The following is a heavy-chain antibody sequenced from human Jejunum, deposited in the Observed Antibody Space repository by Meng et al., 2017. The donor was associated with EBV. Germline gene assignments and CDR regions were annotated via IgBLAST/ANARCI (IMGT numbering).Heavy chain of an antibody. Sequence: EVQLVESXXGLVQXGGCLRLSCTGSGFTFNSNWMHWVRQAPGKGLVWVSRIDHTGTSTSYADSVKGRFTISRDNAKNTLYLELNSLRPEDTAVYYCARAEFSGPSLVYWGQGTRVTVSS. D-gene: IGHD5-12*01. CDR1: GFTFNSNW. CDR2: IDHTGTST. CDR3: ARAEFSGPSLVY. V-gene: IGHV3-74*01. J-gene: IGHJ4*02.